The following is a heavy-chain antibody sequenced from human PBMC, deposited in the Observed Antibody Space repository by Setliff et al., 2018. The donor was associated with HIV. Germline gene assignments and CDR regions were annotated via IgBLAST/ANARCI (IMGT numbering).Heavy chain of an antibody. Sequence: SETLSLTCTVSGGSITGHYCGWIRQPPGKGLEWIGNIYNGGSTNYNPSLKSRVPISVDTSKSQFSLKLNSVTAADTAVYYCARDQSDWFYWGQGTLVTVSS. CDR2: IYNGGST. J-gene: IGHJ4*02. V-gene: IGHV4-59*11. CDR3: ARDQSDWFY. CDR1: GGSITGHY. D-gene: IGHD3-3*01.